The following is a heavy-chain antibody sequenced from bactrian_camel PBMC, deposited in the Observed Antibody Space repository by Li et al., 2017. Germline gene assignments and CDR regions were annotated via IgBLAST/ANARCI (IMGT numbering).Heavy chain of an antibody. CDR1: GDTVSRYS. CDR3: AQSERALRSDAWSEAHQYEY. V-gene: IGHV3S31*01. Sequence: VQLVESGGGSVQPGGSLRLSCLVSGDTVSRYSALWFRQGPGKEREGVAAIYISGGTTYYADAVKGRFTISHDQARATLYLQMSSLQPDDTAMYYCAQSERALRSDAWSEAHQYEYWGQGTQVTVSS. J-gene: IGHJ4*01. CDR2: IYISGGTT. D-gene: IGHD1*01.